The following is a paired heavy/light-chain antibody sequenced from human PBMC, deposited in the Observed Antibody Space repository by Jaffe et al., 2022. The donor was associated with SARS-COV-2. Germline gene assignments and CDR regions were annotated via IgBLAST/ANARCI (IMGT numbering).Heavy chain of an antibody. Sequence: DVRLLESGGGLVQPGDSLRLSCTASGFTFSRSDMSWVRQAPGKGLEWVSAISGDGRNIYYADSVRGRFTFSRDNSKNTLFLQMNSLRAEDTAVYYCAKDPGGYSDYWGQGTLVTVSS. V-gene: IGHV3-23*01. CDR2: ISGDGRNI. CDR3: AKDPGGYSDY. J-gene: IGHJ4*02. CDR1: GFTFSRSD. D-gene: IGHD3-22*01.
Light chain of an antibody. CDR1: QTINNY. V-gene: IGKV1-5*03. Sequence: DIQMTQSPSTLSASVGDRVTITCRASQTINNYLAWYQQKPGKAPKLLIYKASSLESGVPSRFSGSESGTEFTLSISGLQPDDFATYYCQQYWRYPRTFGQGTKVEIK. J-gene: IGKJ1*01. CDR3: QQYWRYPRT. CDR2: KAS.